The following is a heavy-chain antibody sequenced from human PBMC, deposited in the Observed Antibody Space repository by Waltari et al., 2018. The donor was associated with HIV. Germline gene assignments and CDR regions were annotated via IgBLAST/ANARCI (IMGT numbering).Heavy chain of an antibody. CDR2: INSDGTST. CDR1: GLPFSSSW. J-gene: IGHJ4*02. D-gene: IGHD1-26*01. CDR3: ARSEMGATDY. Sequence: EVQLVGSGGGLVQPGGSLRLSCAASGLPFSSSWMPLVRQGPGKGLVWVSRINSDGTSTTYADSVRGRFTISRDNAKNTLYLQMNSLRAEDTAVYYCARSEMGATDYWGQGTLVTVSS. V-gene: IGHV3-74*01.